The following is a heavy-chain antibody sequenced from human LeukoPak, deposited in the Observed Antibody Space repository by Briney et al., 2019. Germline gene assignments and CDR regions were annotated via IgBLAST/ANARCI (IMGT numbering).Heavy chain of an antibody. V-gene: IGHV3-23*01. J-gene: IGHJ3*01. CDR2: ISGDGAST. D-gene: IGHD3-10*01. Sequence: GGSLRLSCAASGFTFAIHAMTWVRQAPGKGLEWVSGISGDGASTHYAESVKGQFTIYRDNSQNTLSLQMNSLRVEDTAIYYCAKDSYVSGRPLHTFDVWGQGTMVTVSS. CDR1: GFTFAIHA. CDR3: AKDSYVSGRPLHTFDV.